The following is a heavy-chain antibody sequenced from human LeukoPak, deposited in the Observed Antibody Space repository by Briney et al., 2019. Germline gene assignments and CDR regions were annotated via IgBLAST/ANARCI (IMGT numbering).Heavy chain of an antibody. CDR1: GFTFSSYW. Sequence: PGGSLRLSCAASGFTFSSYWMICVRRAPGKALEGVANIKQDGCEKYCVDSVKAGFTISRDNAKNSLYLQMNSLRAQDTAVYYCARDEWFDPWGEGTLVPVSS. CDR2: IKQDGCEK. V-gene: IGHV3-7*01. J-gene: IGHJ5*02. CDR3: ARDEWFDP.